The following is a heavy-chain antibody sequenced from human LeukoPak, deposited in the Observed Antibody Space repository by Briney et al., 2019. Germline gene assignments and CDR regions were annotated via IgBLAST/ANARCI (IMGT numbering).Heavy chain of an antibody. CDR1: GFTFSTYA. V-gene: IGHV3-23*01. CDR3: AKELPQLGGLYSFDY. D-gene: IGHD3-16*01. Sequence: PGGSLRLSCSASGFTFSTYAMHWVRQAPGKGLEWVSGITGSGDTTHYTDSVKGRFTISRDNSKNTLYLQMDSLRAEDTAVYYCAKELPQLGGLYSFDYWGQGTLVTVSS. CDR2: ITGSGDTT. J-gene: IGHJ4*02.